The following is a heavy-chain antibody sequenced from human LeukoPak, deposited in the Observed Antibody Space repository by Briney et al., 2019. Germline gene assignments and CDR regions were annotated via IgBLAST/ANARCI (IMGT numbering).Heavy chain of an antibody. V-gene: IGHV4-4*09. CDR1: GDSISAHY. Sequence: SETLSLTCAVSGDSISAHYWSWVRQSPEKGLEWIGYISAITGNTNYNPSLKDRVTISVDKSTNHFSLSLTSVTAADTAVYYCARQTYSSSSGWVDPWGPGTLVIVSS. J-gene: IGHJ5*02. CDR3: ARQTYSSSSGWVDP. CDR2: ISAITGNT. D-gene: IGHD6-6*01.